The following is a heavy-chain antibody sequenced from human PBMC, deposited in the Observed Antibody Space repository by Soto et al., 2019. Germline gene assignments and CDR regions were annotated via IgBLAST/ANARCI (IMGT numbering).Heavy chain of an antibody. CDR2: IIPIFGTA. J-gene: IGHJ4*02. V-gene: IGHV1-69*13. D-gene: IGHD3-3*01. CDR3: ARVAISTIFGVVIRYYFDY. CDR1: GGTFCSYA. Sequence: SVKVSCKASGGTFCSYAISWVRQAPGQGLEWMGGIIPIFGTANYAQKFQGRVTITADESTSTAYMELSSLRSEDTAVYYCARVAISTIFGVVIRYYFDYWGQGTLVTVSS.